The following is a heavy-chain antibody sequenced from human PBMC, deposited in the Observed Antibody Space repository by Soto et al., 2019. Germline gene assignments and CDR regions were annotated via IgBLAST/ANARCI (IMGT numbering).Heavy chain of an antibody. CDR3: ARDYVLPGGGNWFNP. D-gene: IGHD3-10*01. J-gene: IGHJ5*02. V-gene: IGHV4-59*01. CDR2: IYYSGST. Sequence: SETLSLTCTVSGGSISSYYWSWIRQPPGKGLEWIGYIYYSGSTNYNPSLKSRVTISVDTSKNQFSLKLSSVTAADTAVYYCARDYVLPGGGNWFNPWGQGTLVTVSS. CDR1: GGSISSYY.